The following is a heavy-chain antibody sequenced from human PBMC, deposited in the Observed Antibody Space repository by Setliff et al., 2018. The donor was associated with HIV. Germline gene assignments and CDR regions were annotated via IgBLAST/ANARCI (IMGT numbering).Heavy chain of an antibody. Sequence: SETLSLTCTVSGGSTNSGGYYWSWIRQHPGKGLEWIGYMSYNGSTYYNPSLKSRITISVDTSKPQFSLKLSSVTAADTAVYYCARHTNHHDYWGQGTLVTVSS. CDR2: MSYNGST. D-gene: IGHD3-3*01. J-gene: IGHJ4*02. CDR3: ARHTNHHDY. V-gene: IGHV4-31*03. CDR1: GGSTNSGGYY.